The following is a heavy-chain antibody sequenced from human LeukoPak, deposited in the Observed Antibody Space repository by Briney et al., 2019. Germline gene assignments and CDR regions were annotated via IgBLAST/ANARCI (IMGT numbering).Heavy chain of an antibody. CDR2: MYHRGST. CDR1: GHSISSGYY. D-gene: IGHD4-11*01. J-gene: IGHJ6*03. V-gene: IGHV4-38-2*01. CDR3: ARHRGDNSNPRYYFYYMDV. Sequence: SETLSLTCSVSGHSISSGYYWGWIRQPPGKGLEWIGTMYHRGSTYYNPSLKSRVTMSGDTSKNHFSLKLSSVIAADAAVYYCARHRGDNSNPRYYFYYMDVWGKGITVTVSS.